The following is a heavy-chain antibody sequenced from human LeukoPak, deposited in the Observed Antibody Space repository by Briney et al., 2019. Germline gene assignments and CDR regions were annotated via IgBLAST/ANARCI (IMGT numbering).Heavy chain of an antibody. D-gene: IGHD6-13*01. CDR2: IYTSGST. Sequence: KASETLSLTCTVSGGSISSGSYYWSWIRQPAGKGLEWIGRIYTSGSTNYNPSLKSRVTISVDTSKNQFSLKLSSVTAADTAVYYCARGEAAAGTYYYYMDVWGKGTTVTVSS. J-gene: IGHJ6*03. CDR3: ARGEAAAGTYYYYMDV. V-gene: IGHV4-61*02. CDR1: GGSISSGSYY.